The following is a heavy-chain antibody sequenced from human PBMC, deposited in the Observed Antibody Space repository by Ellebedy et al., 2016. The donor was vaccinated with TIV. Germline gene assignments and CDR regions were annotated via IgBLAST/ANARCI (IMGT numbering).Heavy chain of an antibody. CDR2: IYYSGST. D-gene: IGHD2-15*01. CDR1: GGSISPYY. Sequence: MPSETLSLTCTVSGGSISPYYWSWIRQPPGKGLEWIGYIYYSGSTNYNPSLKSRVTISVDTSKNQFSLKLSSVTAADTAVYYCASAGWWYPAAYGMDVWGQGTTVTVSS. J-gene: IGHJ6*02. V-gene: IGHV4-59*01. CDR3: ASAGWWYPAAYGMDV.